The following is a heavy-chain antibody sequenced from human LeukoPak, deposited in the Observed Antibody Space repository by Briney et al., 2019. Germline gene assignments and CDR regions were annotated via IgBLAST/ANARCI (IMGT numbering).Heavy chain of an antibody. CDR3: ARVRVTMIVVAWDAFDI. CDR2: IIPIFGTA. J-gene: IGHJ3*02. D-gene: IGHD3-22*01. V-gene: IGHV1-69*05. CDR1: GGTFSSYA. Sequence: SVKVSCKXSGGTFSSYAISWVRQAPGQGLEWMGGIIPIFGTANYSQKFQGRVTITTDESTSTAYMELSSLRSEDTAVYYCARVRVTMIVVAWDAFDIWGQGTMVTVSS.